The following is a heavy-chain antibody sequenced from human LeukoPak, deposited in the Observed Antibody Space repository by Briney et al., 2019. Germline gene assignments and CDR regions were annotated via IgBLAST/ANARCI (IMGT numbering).Heavy chain of an antibody. V-gene: IGHV3-30*03. J-gene: IGHJ5*02. CDR3: AGDRYSYDYVWGSYRYTGWFDP. Sequence: GGSLRLSCAASGFTFSDYYMSWIRQAPGKGLEWVAVISYDGSNKYYADSVKGRFTISRDNSKNTLYLQMNSLRAEDTAVYYCAGDRYSYDYVWGSYRYTGWFDPWGQGTLVTVSS. CDR1: GFTFSDYY. CDR2: ISYDGSNK. D-gene: IGHD3-16*02.